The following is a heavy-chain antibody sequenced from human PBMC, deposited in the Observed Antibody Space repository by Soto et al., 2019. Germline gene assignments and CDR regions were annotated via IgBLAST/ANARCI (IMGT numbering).Heavy chain of an antibody. CDR3: TTVDAVVLN. J-gene: IGHJ4*02. D-gene: IGHD6-19*01. CDR2: IKRNIDGGTT. V-gene: IGHV3-15*01. CDR1: GFTFNNAW. Sequence: EVQLVESGGGLVKPGGSLRLSCAASGFTFNNAWMSWVRKAPGGGLEWVGRIKRNIDGGTTDYAAPVKGRFAISRDDSNSILYLQMNSLKSEDTAVYYCTTVDAVVLNWGQGILVTVSS.